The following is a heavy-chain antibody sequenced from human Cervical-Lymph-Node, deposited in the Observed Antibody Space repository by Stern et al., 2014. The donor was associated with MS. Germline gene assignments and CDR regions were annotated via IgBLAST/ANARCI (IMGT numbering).Heavy chain of an antibody. CDR2: IYHSGST. Sequence: QVHLQESGPGLVKPSGTLSLTCAVSGGSISSGYWWSWVRQPPGKGLEWIGEIYHSGSTNYNPSLKSRVTISVDTSKNHFSLKMNSVNAADTAVYYCARNGGNYAFDYWGQGTLVAVSS. CDR1: GGSISSGYW. D-gene: IGHD4-23*01. V-gene: IGHV4-4*02. J-gene: IGHJ4*02. CDR3: ARNGGNYAFDY.